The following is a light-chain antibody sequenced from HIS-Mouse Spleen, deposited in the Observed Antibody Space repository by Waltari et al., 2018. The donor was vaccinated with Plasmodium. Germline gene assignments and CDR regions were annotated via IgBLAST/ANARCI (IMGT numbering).Light chain of an antibody. J-gene: IGKJ2*01. CDR3: QQYYSTPPYT. CDR1: QSVLCSSNNKNY. Sequence: DIVMTQSPDSLAVSLGESATITCKSSQSVLCSSNNKNYLAWYQQKPGQPPKLLIYWASTRESGVPDRFSGSGSGTDFTLTISSLQAEDGAVYYCQQYYSTPPYTFGQGTKLEIK. V-gene: IGKV4-1*01. CDR2: WAS.